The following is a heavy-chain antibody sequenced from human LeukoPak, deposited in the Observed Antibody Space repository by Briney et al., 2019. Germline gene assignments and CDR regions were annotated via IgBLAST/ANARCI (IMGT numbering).Heavy chain of an antibody. CDR1: GYTFTVYY. J-gene: IGHJ4*02. CDR3: ATRSDIVATRFLNFDY. CDR2: INPNSGDT. V-gene: IGHV1-2*02. D-gene: IGHD5-12*01. Sequence: ASVTVSFTSSGYTFTVYYMHWVRQAPGQGQEWMGGINPNSGDTNYAQNFQGRFTMTRDTSISTAYMELSRLRSDDTAVYYCATRSDIVATRFLNFDYWGQGTLVTVSS.